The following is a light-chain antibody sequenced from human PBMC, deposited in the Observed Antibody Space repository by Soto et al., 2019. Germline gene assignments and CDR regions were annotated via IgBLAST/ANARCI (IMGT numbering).Light chain of an antibody. V-gene: IGLV2-14*01. Sequence: QSALTQPASVSGSPGQSITISCTGTSSDVGGYNYVSWYQQHPGKAPKLMIYDVSNRPSGVSNRFSGSKSGNTASLTISGLQPEDEADYYCSSYTSSSTLEVGGWTKLTVL. J-gene: IGLJ2*01. CDR2: DVS. CDR3: SSYTSSSTLE. CDR1: SSDVGGYNY.